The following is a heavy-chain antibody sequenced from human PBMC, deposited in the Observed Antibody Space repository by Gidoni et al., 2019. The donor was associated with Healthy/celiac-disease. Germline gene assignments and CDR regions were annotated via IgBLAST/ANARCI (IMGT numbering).Heavy chain of an antibody. CDR3: AKGFSSGWYDLDY. Sequence: QVQLVESGGGVVQPGGSLRLSCAASGFTFSSYGMHWVRQAPGKGLEWVAVISYDGSNKYYADSVKGRFTISRDNSKNTLYLQMNSLRAEDTAVYYCAKGFSSGWYDLDYWGQGTLVTVSS. V-gene: IGHV3-30*18. J-gene: IGHJ4*02. CDR1: GFTFSSYG. D-gene: IGHD6-19*01. CDR2: ISYDGSNK.